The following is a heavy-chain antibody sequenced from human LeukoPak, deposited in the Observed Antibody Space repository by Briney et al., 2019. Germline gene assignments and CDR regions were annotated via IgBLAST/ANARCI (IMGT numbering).Heavy chain of an antibody. CDR3: AKLYYDILTGLGPDAFDI. CDR2: ISYDGSNK. V-gene: IGHV3-30*18. J-gene: IGHJ3*02. Sequence: GRSLLLSCAASGFPFNSYGMHWVRQAPGKGLEWVEVISYDGSNKYYADSVKGRFTISRDNSKNTLYLQMNSLRAEDTAVYYCAKLYYDILTGLGPDAFDIWGQGTMVTVSS. CDR1: GFPFNSYG. D-gene: IGHD3-9*01.